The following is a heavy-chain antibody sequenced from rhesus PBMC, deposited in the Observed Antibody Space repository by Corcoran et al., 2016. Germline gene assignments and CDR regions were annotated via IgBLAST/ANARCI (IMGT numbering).Heavy chain of an antibody. V-gene: IGHV4-122*02. Sequence: QLQLQESGPGLVKPSETLSLTCAVSGYSISSGYGWSWIRQPPGKGLEWIGYISYSWSTSNNPSLKSRVTISRDTSKNQFPLKLSSVTAADTAVYYGARGHTVTAEEYWGQGVLVTVSS. J-gene: IGHJ4*01. D-gene: IGHD2-21*01. CDR3: ARGHTVTAEEY. CDR1: GYSISSGYG. CDR2: ISYSWST.